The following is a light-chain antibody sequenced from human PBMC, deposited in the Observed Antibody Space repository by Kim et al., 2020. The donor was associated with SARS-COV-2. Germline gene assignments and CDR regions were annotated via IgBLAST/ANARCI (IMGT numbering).Light chain of an antibody. V-gene: IGKV3-15*01. CDR1: QSVSSN. J-gene: IGKJ2*01. Sequence: SPGERATLSCRASQSVSSNLAWYQQKPGQAPRLLIYGASTRDTGIPARFSGSGSGTEFTLTISSLQSEDFAVYYCQQYNNWPPMYTFGQGTKLEI. CDR2: GAS. CDR3: QQYNNWPPMYT.